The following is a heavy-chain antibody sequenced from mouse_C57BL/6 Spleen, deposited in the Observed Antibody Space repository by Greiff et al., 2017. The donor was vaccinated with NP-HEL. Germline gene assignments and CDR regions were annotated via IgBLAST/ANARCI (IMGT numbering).Heavy chain of an antibody. Sequence: VQLQQSGAELVKPGASVKLSCKASGYTFTSYWMHWVKQRPGQGLEWIGMIHPNSGSTNYNEKFKSKATLTVDKSSSTAYLQLSSLTSEDSAVYYGARSPYYSNYGYFDVWGTGTTVTVSA. CDR1: GYTFTSYW. V-gene: IGHV1-64*01. J-gene: IGHJ1*03. CDR2: IHPNSGST. D-gene: IGHD2-5*01. CDR3: ARSPYYSNYGYFDV.